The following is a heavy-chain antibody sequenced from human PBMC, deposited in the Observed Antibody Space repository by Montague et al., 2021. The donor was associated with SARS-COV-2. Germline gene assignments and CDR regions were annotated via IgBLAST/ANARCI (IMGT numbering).Heavy chain of an antibody. CDR1: GFTFSSYA. D-gene: IGHD1-26*01. CDR2: ISYDGSNK. J-gene: IGHJ6*02. V-gene: IGHV3-30-3*01. Sequence: SLRLSCAASGFTFSSYAMHWVRQAPGKGLEWVAVISYDGSNKYYADSMKGRFTISRDNSKNTLYLQMNSLRAEDTAVYYCARVIGGYYGMDVWGQGTTVTVSS. CDR3: ARVIGGYYGMDV.